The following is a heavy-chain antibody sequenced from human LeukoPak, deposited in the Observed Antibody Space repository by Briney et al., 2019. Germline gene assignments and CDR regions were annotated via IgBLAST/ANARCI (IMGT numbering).Heavy chain of an antibody. D-gene: IGHD3-10*01. CDR3: ARKRASSYYYGSGSYYWFDP. J-gene: IGHJ5*02. CDR1: GGSFSGYY. CDR2: INHSGST. Sequence: SETLSLTCAVYGGSFSGYYWSWIRQPPGKGLEWIGEINHSGSTNYNPSLKSRVTISVDTSKNQFSLKLSSVTAADTAVYYCARKRASSYYYGSGSYYWFDPWGQGTLVTVSS. V-gene: IGHV4-34*01.